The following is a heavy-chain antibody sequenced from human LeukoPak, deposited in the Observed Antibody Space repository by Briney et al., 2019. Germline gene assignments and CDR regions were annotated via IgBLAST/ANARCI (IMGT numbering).Heavy chain of an antibody. CDR2: ISYDGSNK. J-gene: IGHJ6*02. CDR1: GFTFSSYA. CDR3: ARDASGSGSYYYYYYGMDV. D-gene: IGHD3-10*01. Sequence: HPGRSLRLSCAASGFTFSSYAMHWVRQAPGKGLEWVAVISYDGSNKYYADSVKGRFTISRDNSENTLYLQMNSLRAEDTAVYYCARDASGSGSYYYYYYGMDVWGQGTTVTVSS. V-gene: IGHV3-30-3*01.